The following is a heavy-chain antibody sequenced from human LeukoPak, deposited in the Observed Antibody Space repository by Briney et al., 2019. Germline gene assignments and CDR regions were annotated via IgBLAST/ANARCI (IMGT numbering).Heavy chain of an antibody. V-gene: IGHV1-8*01. D-gene: IGHD4-23*01. CDR3: ARDYGGDSGWFDP. CDR1: GYTFTNYD. Sequence: ASVKVSCKASGYTFTNYDLNWVRQATGQGLEWLGWMKPNSGETGYAQKFQGRVTQTRDTSISTAYMKLSGLKSEDTAVYYCARDYGGDSGWFDPWGQGTLVTVSS. CDR2: MKPNSGET. J-gene: IGHJ5*02.